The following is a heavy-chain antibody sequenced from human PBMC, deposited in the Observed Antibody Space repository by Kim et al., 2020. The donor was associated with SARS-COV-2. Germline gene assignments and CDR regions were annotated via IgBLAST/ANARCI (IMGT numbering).Heavy chain of an antibody. CDR2: IYYSGST. J-gene: IGHJ4*02. V-gene: IGHV4-31*03. D-gene: IGHD6-6*01. CDR1: GGSISSGGYY. CDR3: ARGFGRGIAARREEYYFDY. Sequence: SETLSLTCTVSGGSISSGGYYWSWIRQHPGKGLEWIGYIYYSGSTYYNPSLKSRVTISVDTSKNQFSLKLSSVTAADTAVYYCARGFGRGIAARREEYYFDYWGQGTLVTVSS.